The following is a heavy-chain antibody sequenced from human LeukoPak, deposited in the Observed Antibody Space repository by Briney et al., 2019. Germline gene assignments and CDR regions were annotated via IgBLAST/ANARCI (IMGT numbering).Heavy chain of an antibody. Sequence: SETRSLTCAVDGGSFSGYYWSWIRQPPGKGLEWIGEINHSGSTNYNPSLKSRVTISVDTSKNQFSLKLSSVTAADTAVYYCARGSPTAYYGMDVWGKGTTVTVSS. CDR3: ARGSPTAYYGMDV. V-gene: IGHV4-34*01. CDR1: GGSFSGYY. CDR2: INHSGST. J-gene: IGHJ6*04.